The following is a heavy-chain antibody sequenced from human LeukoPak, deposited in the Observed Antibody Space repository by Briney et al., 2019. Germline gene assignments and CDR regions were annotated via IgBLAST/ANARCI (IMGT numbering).Heavy chain of an antibody. CDR2: GNTGNNT. J-gene: IGHJ4*02. CDR3: VAAKGGGFDY. D-gene: IGHD6-19*01. CDR1: GYTFTTYD. V-gene: IGHV1-3*02. Sequence: GASVKVSCKASGYTFTTYDIDWVCQAPGQRLERMGWGNTGNNTKYSQEFQGRVTITKDTSASTAYMELNSLRSEDMASGIAVAAKGGGFDYWGQGTLVTVSS.